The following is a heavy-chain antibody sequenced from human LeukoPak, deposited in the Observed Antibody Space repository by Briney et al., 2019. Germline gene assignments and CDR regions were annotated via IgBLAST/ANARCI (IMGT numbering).Heavy chain of an antibody. Sequence: GGSLRLSCAASGFTFNTFGMSWVRQAPGKGLECVSYISGGSNTIYYADSVKGRFTISRDNSKNTLYLQMNSLRAEDTAVYYCAKFLGGYWGQGTLVTVSS. CDR3: AKFLGGY. V-gene: IGHV3-48*01. D-gene: IGHD3-16*01. CDR2: ISGGSNTI. CDR1: GFTFNTFG. J-gene: IGHJ4*02.